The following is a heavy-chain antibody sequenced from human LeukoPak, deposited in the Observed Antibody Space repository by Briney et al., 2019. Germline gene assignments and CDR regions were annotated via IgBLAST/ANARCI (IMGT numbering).Heavy chain of an antibody. D-gene: IGHD3-10*01. CDR2: MNPNSGNT. J-gene: IGHJ5*02. V-gene: IGHV1-8*01. CDR1: GYTFTSYD. CDR3: ASSRITMVRGVISPASP. Sequence: GASVKVSCKASGYTFTSYDINWVRQATGQGLEWMGWMNPNSGNTGYAQKFQGRVTMTRNTSISTAYMELSSLRSEDTAVYYCASSRITMVRGVISPASPWGQGTLVTVSS.